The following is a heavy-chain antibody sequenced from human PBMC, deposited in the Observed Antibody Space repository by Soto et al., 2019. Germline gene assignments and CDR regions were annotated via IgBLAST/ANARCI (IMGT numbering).Heavy chain of an antibody. CDR3: ARVPILRYFDWLLDGEYYYYYYYMDV. Sequence: ASVKVSCKASGYTFTSYGISWVRQAPGQGLEWMGWISAYNGNTNYAQKLQGRVTMTTDTSTSTAYMELRSLRSDDTAGYYCARVPILRYFDWLLDGEYYYYYYYMDVWGKGTTVTVSS. V-gene: IGHV1-18*01. J-gene: IGHJ6*03. CDR2: ISAYNGNT. CDR1: GYTFTSYG. D-gene: IGHD3-9*01.